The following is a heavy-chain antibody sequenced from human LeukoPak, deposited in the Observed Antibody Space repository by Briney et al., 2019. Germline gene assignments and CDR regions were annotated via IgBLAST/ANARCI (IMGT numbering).Heavy chain of an antibody. CDR2: ISYDGSNK. J-gene: IGHJ4*02. Sequence: PGGSLRLSCAASGFTFSSYAMHWVRQAPGKGLEWVAVISYDGSNKYYADSVKGRFTISRDNSKNTLYLQMNSLRAEDTAVYYCASPQYYFDYWGQGTLVTVSS. CDR1: GFTFSSYA. D-gene: IGHD5-24*01. CDR3: ASPQYYFDY. V-gene: IGHV3-30-3*01.